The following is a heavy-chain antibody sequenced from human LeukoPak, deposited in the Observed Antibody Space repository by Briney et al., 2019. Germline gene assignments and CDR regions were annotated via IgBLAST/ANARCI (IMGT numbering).Heavy chain of an antibody. V-gene: IGHV4-61*02. CDR2: IYTSGST. Sequence: SQTLSLTCTVSGGSISSGSYYWSWIRQPAGKGLEWFGRIYTSGSTNYNPSRKSRVSISVATSKNQFSLKLSSVTAADAAVYYCASSRREQLLEPSMDVWGKGTTVTVSS. CDR1: GGSISSGSYY. CDR3: ASSRREQLLEPSMDV. D-gene: IGHD6-19*01. J-gene: IGHJ6*03.